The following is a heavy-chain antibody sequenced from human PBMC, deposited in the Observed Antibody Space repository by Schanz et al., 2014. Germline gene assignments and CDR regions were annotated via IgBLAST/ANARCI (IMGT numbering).Heavy chain of an antibody. Sequence: EVQLAESGGGLVQPGGSLRLSCLASGFAFSSYGMNWLRQAPGKGLEWVSVIGVDGTTTYYADSVKGRFTISRDNSKNTLYLQMNSLRPEDTAVYYCTRDVRLDRRGNWFDPWGQGTLVTVSS. V-gene: IGHV3-23*04. J-gene: IGHJ5*02. CDR3: TRDVRLDRRGNWFDP. D-gene: IGHD1-1*01. CDR1: GFAFSSYG. CDR2: IGVDGTTT.